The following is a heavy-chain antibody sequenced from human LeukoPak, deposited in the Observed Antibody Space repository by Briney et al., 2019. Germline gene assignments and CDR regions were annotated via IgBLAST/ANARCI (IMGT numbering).Heavy chain of an antibody. J-gene: IGHJ3*02. D-gene: IGHD3-16*01. V-gene: IGHV3-48*01. Sequence: GGSLRLSCAASGFTFSSYSMNWVRQAPGKGLEWISYISSSSSNIYYADSVKGRFTISRDNAKNSLYMQMNSLRAEDTAVYYCTRGTYSHVNVAFDIWGQGTMVTVSS. CDR1: GFTFSSYS. CDR3: TRGTYSHVNVAFDI. CDR2: ISSSSSNI.